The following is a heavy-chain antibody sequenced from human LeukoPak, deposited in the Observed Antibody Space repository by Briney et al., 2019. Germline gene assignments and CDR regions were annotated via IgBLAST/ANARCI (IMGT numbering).Heavy chain of an antibody. J-gene: IGHJ4*02. Sequence: GGSLRLSCAASGFTFSSYGMHWVRQAPGKGLEWVAVISYDGSNKYYADSVKGRFTISRDNSKNTLYLQMNSLRAEDTAVYYCARGVDTAMVLPFDYWGQGTLVTVSS. CDR2: ISYDGSNK. V-gene: IGHV3-30*03. CDR1: GFTFSSYG. D-gene: IGHD5-18*01. CDR3: ARGVDTAMVLPFDY.